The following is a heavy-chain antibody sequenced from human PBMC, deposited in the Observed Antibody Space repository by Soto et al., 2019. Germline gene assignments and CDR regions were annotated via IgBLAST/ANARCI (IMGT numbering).Heavy chain of an antibody. D-gene: IGHD6-13*01. CDR1: GGSISSGGDF. CDR3: AREYSSSWYSALDY. Sequence: QVQLQESGPGLVKPSQTLSLTCTVSGGSISSGGDFWSWIRQHPGKGLEGIRYISYSGSTYHNPSLKSRVTISVDTSKNQFSLKLSSVTAADTAVYYCAREYSSSWYSALDYWGQGNLVIVSS. J-gene: IGHJ4*02. V-gene: IGHV4-31*03. CDR2: ISYSGST.